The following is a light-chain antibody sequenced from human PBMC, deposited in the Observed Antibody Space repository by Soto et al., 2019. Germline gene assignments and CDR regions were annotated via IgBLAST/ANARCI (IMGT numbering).Light chain of an antibody. V-gene: IGKV3-11*01. J-gene: IGKJ5*01. Sequence: EIVLTQSPATLSLSPGERATLSCRASQSVSSYLAWYQQKPGQPPRLLIYDVSTRATGIPARFSGSGSGTDFTLTLSSLEPEDFAVYSCQQRSNWPTFGQGTRLEI. CDR1: QSVSSY. CDR2: DVS. CDR3: QQRSNWPT.